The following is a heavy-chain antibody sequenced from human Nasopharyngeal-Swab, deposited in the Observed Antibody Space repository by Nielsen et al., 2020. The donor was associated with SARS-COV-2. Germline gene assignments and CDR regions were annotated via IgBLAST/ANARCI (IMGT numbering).Heavy chain of an antibody. CDR1: GFTFSDYY. CDR2: ISSSGSTI. D-gene: IGHD3-10*01. Sequence: GESLKIPFAASGFTFSDYYMSWIRQAPGKGLEWVSYISSSGSTIYYADSVKCRFTISRDNAKNSLYLQMHSLRSKNTAVYYCAIGLVQGAPSNGMDVWGQGTTVTVSS. J-gene: IGHJ6*02. CDR3: AIGLVQGAPSNGMDV. V-gene: IGHV3-11*01.